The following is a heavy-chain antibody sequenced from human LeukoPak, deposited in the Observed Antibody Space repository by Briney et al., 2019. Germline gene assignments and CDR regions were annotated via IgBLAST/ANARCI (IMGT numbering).Heavy chain of an antibody. J-gene: IGHJ4*02. V-gene: IGHV3-21*01. CDR3: ARDRDYYDSSGGDFDY. D-gene: IGHD3-22*01. Sequence: PGGSLRLSCAPSGFTFSNYALSWVRQAPGKGLEWVSSISSSSSYIYYADSVKGRFTISRDNAKNSLYLQMNSLRAEDTAVYYCARDRDYYDSSGGDFDYWGQGTLVTVSS. CDR1: GFTFSNYA. CDR2: ISSSSSYI.